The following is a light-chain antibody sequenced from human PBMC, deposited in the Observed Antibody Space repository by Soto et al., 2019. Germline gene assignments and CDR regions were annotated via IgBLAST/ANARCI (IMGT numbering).Light chain of an antibody. CDR1: SSDVGDYNY. J-gene: IGLJ3*02. CDR2: AVN. CDR3: CSYAGSYTWV. V-gene: IGLV2-11*01. Sequence: QSALTQPRSVSGSPGQSVTISCTGTSSDVGDYNYVSWYQQHPGKAPKLLIYAVNMRPSGVPDRFSGSKSGNTASLTISGLQAEDKADYSCCSYAGSYTWVFGGGTQLTVL.